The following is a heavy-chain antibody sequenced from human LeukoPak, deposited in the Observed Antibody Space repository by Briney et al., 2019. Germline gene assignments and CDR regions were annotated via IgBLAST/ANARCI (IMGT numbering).Heavy chain of an antibody. CDR1: GFTFSSYG. CDR3: AKAGPRPTYYDILTGYPRGYYAMDV. Sequence: GGSLRLSCAASGFTFSSYGMHWVRQAPGKGLEWVAVISYDGSNKYYADSVKGRFTISRDNSKNTLYLQMNSLRAEDTAVYYCAKAGPRPTYYDILTGYPRGYYAMDVWGKGTTVTVSS. J-gene: IGHJ6*04. CDR2: ISYDGSNK. D-gene: IGHD3-9*01. V-gene: IGHV3-30*18.